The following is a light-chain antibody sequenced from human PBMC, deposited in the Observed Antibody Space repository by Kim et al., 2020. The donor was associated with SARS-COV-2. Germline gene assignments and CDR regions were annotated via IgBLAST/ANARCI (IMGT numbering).Light chain of an antibody. J-gene: IGKJ5*01. CDR2: DAS. CDR1: KSVSSY. Sequence: SAGERATLSCRASKSVSSYLAWYQQKPGQAPRLLIYDASNRATGIPARFSGSGSGTDFTLTISSLEPEDFAVYYCQQRSNWPPITFGKGTRLEIK. CDR3: QQRSNWPPIT. V-gene: IGKV3-11*01.